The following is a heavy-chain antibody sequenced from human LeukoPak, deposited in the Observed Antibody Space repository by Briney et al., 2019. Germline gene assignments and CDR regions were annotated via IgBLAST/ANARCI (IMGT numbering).Heavy chain of an antibody. Sequence: ASVKVSCKASGYTFTDYAIHWVRQAPGQRLEWMGWINADTGDTKYSQEFQGRVTITRDTSANTAYMQFSSLRSEDMAVYYCARGPSGYHNTGGQGTLVTVSS. CDR2: INADTGDT. D-gene: IGHD5-12*01. CDR3: ARGPSGYHNT. V-gene: IGHV1-3*03. J-gene: IGHJ4*02. CDR1: GYTFTDYA.